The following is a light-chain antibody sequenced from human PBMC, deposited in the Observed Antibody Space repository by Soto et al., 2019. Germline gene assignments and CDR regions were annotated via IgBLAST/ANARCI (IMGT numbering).Light chain of an antibody. J-gene: IGKJ4*01. CDR2: AAS. CDR3: QQSYITPLT. Sequence: DIQMTQSPSSLSASVGDRVTITCRASQSISSYLNWYQQKPGKAPKLLIYAASSLQSGVPSRFNGSGSGTDFPLPISSLQPEDFATYYCQQSYITPLTFGGGTKVEIK. CDR1: QSISSY. V-gene: IGKV1-39*01.